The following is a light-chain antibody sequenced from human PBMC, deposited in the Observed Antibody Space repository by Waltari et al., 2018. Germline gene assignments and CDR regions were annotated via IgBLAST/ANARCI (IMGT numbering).Light chain of an antibody. CDR1: QGLSSY. CDR2: KAS. Sequence: DIQRTQSPPSLFASVGDRATITCRASQGLSSYLAWYQQKPWKAPNLLIYKASTLQSGVPSRFSDSGSGTYFTLTISSLQPEDFATYYCQQHNSNPYSFGQGTKVEIK. V-gene: IGKV1-16*01. CDR3: QQHNSNPYS. J-gene: IGKJ2*03.